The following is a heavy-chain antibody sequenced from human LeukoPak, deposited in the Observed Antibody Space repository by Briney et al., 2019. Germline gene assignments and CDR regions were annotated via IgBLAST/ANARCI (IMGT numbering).Heavy chain of an antibody. J-gene: IGHJ4*02. D-gene: IGHD2-2*01. CDR3: ARDSRHSCYDY. CDR1: GYTFTIYG. Sequence: ASVTVSFKASGYTFTIYGISWVRQAPGQGGEWMGWISAYNGNTNYAQKLQGRVTMTTDTSTSTAYMELRSLRSDDTAVYYCARDSRHSCYDYWGQGTLVTVSS. CDR2: ISAYNGNT. V-gene: IGHV1-18*01.